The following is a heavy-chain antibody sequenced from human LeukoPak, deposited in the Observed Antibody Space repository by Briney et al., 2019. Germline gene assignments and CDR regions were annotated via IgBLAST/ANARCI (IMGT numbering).Heavy chain of an antibody. CDR3: AKDRRRGIVGAAYYFDY. J-gene: IGHJ4*02. Sequence: GGSLRLSCAASGFTFSSYEMNWVRQAPGKGLEWVSYISSSGSTIYYADSVKGRFTISRDNSKNTLYLQMNSLRAEDTAVYYCAKDRRRGIVGAAYYFDYWGQGTLVTVSS. CDR2: ISSSGSTI. V-gene: IGHV3-48*03. D-gene: IGHD1-26*01. CDR1: GFTFSSYE.